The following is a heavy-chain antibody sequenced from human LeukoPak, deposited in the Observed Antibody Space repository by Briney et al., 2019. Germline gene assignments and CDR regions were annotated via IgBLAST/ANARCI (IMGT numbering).Heavy chain of an antibody. V-gene: IGHV3-21*01. CDR3: ARPSETYLDWYFDL. Sequence: GGSLTLSCAVSGFTFSSYTMIWVRQAPGQGLEWVSLISATCSYIYYADSVKGRFTISRTNADNSLYLQMNSRRAEDTAVYYCARPSETYLDWYFDLWGRGTLVTVSS. CDR2: ISATCSYI. CDR1: GFTFSSYT. D-gene: IGHD1-26*01. J-gene: IGHJ2*01.